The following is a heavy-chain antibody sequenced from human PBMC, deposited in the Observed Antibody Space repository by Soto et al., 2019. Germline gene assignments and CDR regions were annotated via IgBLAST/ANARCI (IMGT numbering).Heavy chain of an antibody. D-gene: IGHD6-13*01. J-gene: IGHJ6*03. CDR2: INAGNGNT. CDR1: GYTFTSYA. Sequence: ASVKVSCKASGYTFTSYAMHWVRQAPGQRLEWMGWINAGNGNTKYSQKFQGRVTITRDTSASTAYMELSSLRSEDTAVYYCAREIAAAGLYYYYYMDVWGKGTTVTVSS. V-gene: IGHV1-3*01. CDR3: AREIAAAGLYYYYYMDV.